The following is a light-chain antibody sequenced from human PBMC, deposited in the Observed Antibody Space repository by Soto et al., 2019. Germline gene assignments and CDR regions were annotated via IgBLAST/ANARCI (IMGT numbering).Light chain of an antibody. V-gene: IGKV3-20*01. CDR1: QNLGSGY. CDR3: QQYDTSPRT. CDR2: AAS. J-gene: IGKJ1*01. Sequence: EIVLTQSPGTLSLSPGDRATLSCRASQNLGSGYLAWYQQKPGQAPRILIYAASSRATGIPDRFSGSGSGTDFSLTISRLEPEDFAVYYCQQYDTSPRTFGQGTKAEI.